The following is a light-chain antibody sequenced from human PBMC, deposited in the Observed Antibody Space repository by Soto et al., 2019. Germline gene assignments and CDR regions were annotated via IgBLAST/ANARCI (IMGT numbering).Light chain of an antibody. CDR3: LLYYGGAVV. CDR1: TGAVTSGYY. CDR2: STS. J-gene: IGLJ2*01. V-gene: IGLV7-43*01. Sequence: QTVVTQEPSLTVSPGGTVTLTCASSTGAVTSGYYPNWFQQKPGQAPRALIYSTSNKRSWTPARFSGSLLGGKAALTLSGVQPEEEAEYYCLLYYGGAVVFGGGTKLTVL.